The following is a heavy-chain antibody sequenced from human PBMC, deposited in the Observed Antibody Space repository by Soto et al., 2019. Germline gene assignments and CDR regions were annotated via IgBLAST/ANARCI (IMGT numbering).Heavy chain of an antibody. CDR1: GTTFSSYG. CDR2: IIPVLGTI. D-gene: IGHD2-21*02. Sequence: QVQLVQSGAELKKPGSSVNVSCKASGTTFSSYGFNWVRQAPGQGLEWMGGIIPVLGTINYAQKFQGRVTITADKATSTVYMDLSSLRSEDTAVYYCARGTLICGGDCYFDHWGLGTLVTVSS. V-gene: IGHV1-69*06. J-gene: IGHJ4*02. CDR3: ARGTLICGGDCYFDH.